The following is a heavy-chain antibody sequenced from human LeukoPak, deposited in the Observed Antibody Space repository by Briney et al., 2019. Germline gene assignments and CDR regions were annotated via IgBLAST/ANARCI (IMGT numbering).Heavy chain of an antibody. CDR3: ATDGGPFDN. CDR2: IKEDASEK. Sequence: GGSLRLSCAAGFTISGYWMSWVRQAPGKGLEWVANIKEDASEKYYVGPVKGRLTFSRDNGKISVFLQMNSLRVEDTAVYYCATDGGPFDNWGQGILVIVSS. J-gene: IGHJ4*02. D-gene: IGHD3-10*01. CDR1: FTISGYW. V-gene: IGHV3-7*01.